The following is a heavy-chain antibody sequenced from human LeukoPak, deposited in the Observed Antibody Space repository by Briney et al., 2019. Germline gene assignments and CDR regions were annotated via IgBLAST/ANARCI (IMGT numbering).Heavy chain of an antibody. CDR2: IRSKTFGGTT. V-gene: IGHV3-49*04. CDR3: TRDAPDPWGGAVRDF. D-gene: IGHD3-16*01. Sequence: GGSLRLSCTASGFTFGDYAMSWVRQAPGKGLEWVGFIRSKTFGGTTEYAASVKGRFTISRDDSKSIAYLQMNSLKVEDSGVYHCTRDAPDPWGGAVRDFWGQGTLVTVSS. CDR1: GFTFGDYA. J-gene: IGHJ4*02.